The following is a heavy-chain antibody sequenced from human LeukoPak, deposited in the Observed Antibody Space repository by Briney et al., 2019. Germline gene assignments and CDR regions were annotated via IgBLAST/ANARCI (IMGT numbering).Heavy chain of an antibody. V-gene: IGHV3-7*04. CDR1: GFTFSSHW. CDR2: INQDGSEK. D-gene: IGHD3-10*01. J-gene: IGHJ4*02. CDR3: ARDHVVPEVVYDC. Sequence: GGSLRLSCAASGFTFSSHWMSWVRQAPGKGLEWVANINQDGSEKYYVDSVKGRFTISRDNAKNSLYLQMTSLRAEDTAVYYCARDHVVPEVVYDCWGQGTLVTVSS.